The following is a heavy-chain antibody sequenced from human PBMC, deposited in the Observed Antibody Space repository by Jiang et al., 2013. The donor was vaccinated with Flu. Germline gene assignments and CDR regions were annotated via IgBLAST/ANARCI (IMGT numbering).Heavy chain of an antibody. J-gene: IGHJ3*01. Sequence: PGLVKPPQTLSLTCTVSGGSISSGDFFWSWFRQRPGKSLEWIGYIYNSGHTYYSPSLESRVTISLDTSKNQFSLQLTSVTAADTALYYCAAVTSVTMWAFDFWGQGTLVNVSS. CDR2: IYNSGHT. CDR1: GGSISSGDFF. V-gene: IGHV4-30-4*01. CDR3: AAVTSVTMWAFDF. D-gene: IGHD3-10*02.